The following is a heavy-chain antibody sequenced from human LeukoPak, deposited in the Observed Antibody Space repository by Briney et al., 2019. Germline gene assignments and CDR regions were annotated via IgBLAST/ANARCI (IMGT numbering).Heavy chain of an antibody. Sequence: PGGSLRLSCAASGFTFDDYAMHWVRQAPGKGLEWVSGISWNSGSIGYADSVKGRFTISRDNAKNSLYLQMNSLRAEDTALYYCARAGYCSGGSCLLGAFDFWGQGTMVTVSS. CDR2: ISWNSGSI. D-gene: IGHD2-15*01. V-gene: IGHV3-9*01. J-gene: IGHJ3*01. CDR3: ARAGYCSGGSCLLGAFDF. CDR1: GFTFDDYA.